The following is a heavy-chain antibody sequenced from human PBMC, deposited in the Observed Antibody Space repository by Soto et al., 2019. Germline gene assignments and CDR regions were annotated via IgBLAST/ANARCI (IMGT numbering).Heavy chain of an antibody. V-gene: IGHV1-46*03. CDR2: INPSGGST. D-gene: IGHD2-8*02. CDR1: GYTFTSYD. J-gene: IGHJ4*02. Sequence: ASVKVSCKASGYTFTSYDINWVRQATGQGLEWMGIINPSGGSTSYAQKFQGRVTMTRDTSTSTVYMELSSLRSEDTAVYYCARDGSPYWEPWETHKYYFDYWGQGTLVTVSS. CDR3: ARDGSPYWEPWETHKYYFDY.